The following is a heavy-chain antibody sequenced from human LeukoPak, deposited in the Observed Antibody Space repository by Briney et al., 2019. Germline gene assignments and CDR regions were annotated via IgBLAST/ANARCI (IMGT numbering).Heavy chain of an antibody. D-gene: IGHD5-24*01. V-gene: IGHV4-4*02. J-gene: IGHJ4*02. CDR1: GGSISSSNW. CDR2: IYHSGST. CDR3: ARNPPRRDGYNFDY. Sequence: SGTLSLTCAVSGGSISSSNWWSWVRQPPGKGLEWIGEIYHSGSTNYNPSLKSRVTISVDTSKNQFSLKLSSVTAADTAVYYCARNPPRRDGYNFDYWGQGTLVTVSS.